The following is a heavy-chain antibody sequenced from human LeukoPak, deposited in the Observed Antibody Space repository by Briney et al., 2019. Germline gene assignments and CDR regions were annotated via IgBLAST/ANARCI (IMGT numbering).Heavy chain of an antibody. J-gene: IGHJ6*03. CDR3: ARGDFCSKSDCYLRPMDV. D-gene: IGHD3-3*01. V-gene: IGHV4-59*01. CDR1: GGSISDYY. Sequence: SETLSLTCTVSGGSISDYYWNWIRQPPGKGLEWIGYIYYSGSTTYNPSLKSRVTMSVDTAKNQFSLKLRSVTAADTAVYFCARGDFCSKSDCYLRPMDVWGKGTTVTVSS. CDR2: IYYSGST.